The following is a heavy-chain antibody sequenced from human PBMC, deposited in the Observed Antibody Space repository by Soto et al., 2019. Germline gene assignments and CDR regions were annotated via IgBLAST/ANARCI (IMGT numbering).Heavy chain of an antibody. Sequence: SVKVSCKASGGTFSSYAISWVRQAPGQGLEWMGGIIPIFGTANYAQKFQGRVTITADESTSTAYMELSSLRSEDTAVYYCAERGYCSSTSCWDVWGQGTTVTVSS. D-gene: IGHD2-2*01. V-gene: IGHV1-69*13. CDR3: AERGYCSSTSCWDV. J-gene: IGHJ6*02. CDR1: GGTFSSYA. CDR2: IIPIFGTA.